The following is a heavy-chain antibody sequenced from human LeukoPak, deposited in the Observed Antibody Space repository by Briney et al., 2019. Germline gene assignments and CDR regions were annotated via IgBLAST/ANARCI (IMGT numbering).Heavy chain of an antibody. CDR3: ARDVVAARGSFDY. CDR2: INHSGST. CDR1: GESFSGYY. V-gene: IGHV4-34*01. Sequence: SETLSLTCAVYGESFSGYYWSWIRQPPGKGLEWIGEINHSGSTNYNPSLKSRVTISVDTSKNQFSLKLSSVTAADTAVYYCARDVVAARGSFDYWGQGTLVTVSS. D-gene: IGHD2-2*01. J-gene: IGHJ4*02.